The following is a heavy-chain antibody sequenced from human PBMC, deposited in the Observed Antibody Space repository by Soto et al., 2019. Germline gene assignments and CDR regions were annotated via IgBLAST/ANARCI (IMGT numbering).Heavy chain of an antibody. CDR2: VYHSRST. J-gene: IGHJ4*02. D-gene: IGHD6-13*01. CDR3: TSSYSASSSPGY. Sequence: SETLSLTCSVSGGSMRNYYWNWIRQTPGRGLEWIGYVYHSRSTNYNPSLKSRVSMSVDVSRDHFSLTLHSVTAADTAVYFCTSSYSASSSPGYGCQGTLVTVSS. CDR1: GGSMRNYY. V-gene: IGHV4-59*01.